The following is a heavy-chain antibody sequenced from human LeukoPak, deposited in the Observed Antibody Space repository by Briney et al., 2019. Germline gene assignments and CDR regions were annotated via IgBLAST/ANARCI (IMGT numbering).Heavy chain of an antibody. J-gene: IGHJ4*02. CDR2: IRRSTDGGTT. Sequence: GGSLRLSCAVSGFTFNDAWMSWVRQAPGKGLECVGRIRRSTDGGTTDYAAPVKGRLSISRDDSKNTVYLQMDSLRTEDTAVYYCATGYGTIDYWGQGTLVTVSS. CDR3: ATGYGTIDY. CDR1: GFTFNDAW. D-gene: IGHD4-17*01. V-gene: IGHV3-15*05.